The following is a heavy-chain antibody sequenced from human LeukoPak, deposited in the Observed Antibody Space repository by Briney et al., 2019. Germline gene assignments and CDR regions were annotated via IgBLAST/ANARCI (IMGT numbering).Heavy chain of an antibody. V-gene: IGHV3-74*01. Sequence: GGSLRLSCAASGFTFSVYWIYWVRQAPGKGLVWVSRVSGDGNRSTYADSVKGRFTISSDNAKNTVYLQMNSLRAEDTAVYYCARTYCGGDCYGYFQHWGQGTLVTVSS. D-gene: IGHD2-21*02. CDR3: ARTYCGGDCYGYFQH. CDR2: VSGDGNRS. J-gene: IGHJ1*01. CDR1: GFTFSVYW.